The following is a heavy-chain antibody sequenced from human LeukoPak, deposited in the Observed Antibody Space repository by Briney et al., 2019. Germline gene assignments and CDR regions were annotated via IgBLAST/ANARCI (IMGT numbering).Heavy chain of an antibody. Sequence: PGGSLRLSCAASGFTFRTYWMSWIRQAPGKEPEWVADINQDGSEEYYLQSVRGRFTVSRDNAQNAVFLQMTNLRADDTAVYYCARWKMELQRNAFDFRGQGTVVTVSS. V-gene: IGHV3-7*01. D-gene: IGHD1-26*01. CDR3: ARWKMELQRNAFDF. CDR1: GFTFRTYW. CDR2: INQDGSEE. J-gene: IGHJ3*01.